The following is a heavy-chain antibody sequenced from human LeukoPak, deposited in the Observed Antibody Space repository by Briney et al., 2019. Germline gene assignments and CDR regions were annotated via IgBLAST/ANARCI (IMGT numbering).Heavy chain of an antibody. CDR1: GGSFSGYY. D-gene: IGHD6-13*01. CDR2: INHSGST. CDR3: ARGLGAYSSSWHYRYYYYGMDV. V-gene: IGHV4-34*01. J-gene: IGHJ6*02. Sequence: SETLSLTCAVYGGSFSGYYWSWIRQPPGKGLEWIGDINHSGSTNYNPSLKSRVTISVDTSKNQFSLKLSSVTAKDTAVYYCARGLGAYSSSWHYRYYYYGMDVWGQGTTVTVSS.